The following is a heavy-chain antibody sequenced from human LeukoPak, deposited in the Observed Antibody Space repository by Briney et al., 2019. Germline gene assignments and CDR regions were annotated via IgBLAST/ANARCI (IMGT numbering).Heavy chain of an antibody. D-gene: IGHD3-3*01. J-gene: IGHJ5*02. CDR2: ISGSGGST. Sequence: GGSLRLSCAASGFTFSSYWMSWVRQAPGKGLEWVSAISGSGGSTYYADSVKGRFTISGDNSKNTLYLQMNSLRAEDTAVYYCAKDLSYYDFWSGPWGQGTLVTVSS. V-gene: IGHV3-23*01. CDR1: GFTFSSYW. CDR3: AKDLSYYDFWSGP.